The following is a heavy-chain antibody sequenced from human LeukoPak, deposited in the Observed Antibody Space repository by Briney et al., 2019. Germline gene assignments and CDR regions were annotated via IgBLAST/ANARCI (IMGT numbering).Heavy chain of an antibody. Sequence: GASVKVSCKASGYSFADYYMHWVRQAPGQGLEWMGWIKPNSGGTRSAQKFQGRVTMTRDTSISTAYMELSSLRYDDTAVYYCARDLEGYSYDYWGQGTLVTVSS. J-gene: IGHJ4*02. CDR1: GYSFADYY. D-gene: IGHD5-18*01. CDR3: ARDLEGYSYDY. V-gene: IGHV1-2*02. CDR2: IKPNSGGT.